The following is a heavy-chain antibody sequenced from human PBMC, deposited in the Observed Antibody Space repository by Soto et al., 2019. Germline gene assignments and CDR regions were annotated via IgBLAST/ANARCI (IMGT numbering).Heavy chain of an antibody. CDR3: AREDTGDEEGAFDI. CDR1: GYTFTGYY. J-gene: IGHJ3*02. CDR2: INPNSGGT. V-gene: IGHV1-2*04. Sequence: ASVKVSCKASGYTFTGYYMHWVRQAPGQGLEWMGWINPNSGGTNYAQKFQGWVTMTRDTSISTAYMELSRLRSDDTAVYYCAREDTGDEEGAFDIWGQGTMVTVSS. D-gene: IGHD7-27*01.